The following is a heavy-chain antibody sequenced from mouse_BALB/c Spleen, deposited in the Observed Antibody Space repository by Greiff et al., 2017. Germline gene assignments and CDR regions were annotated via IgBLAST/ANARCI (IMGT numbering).Heavy chain of an antibody. Sequence: EVHLVESGGGLVQPKGSLKLSCAASGFTFNTYAMNWVRQAPGKGLEWVARIRSKSNNYATYYADSVKDRFTISRDDSQSMLYLQMNNLKTEDTAMYYCVIFFYDGYDYYAMDYWGQGTSVTVSS. CDR1: GFTFNTYA. CDR3: VIFFYDGYDYYAMDY. D-gene: IGHD2-3*01. V-gene: IGHV10-1*02. J-gene: IGHJ4*01. CDR2: IRSKSNNYAT.